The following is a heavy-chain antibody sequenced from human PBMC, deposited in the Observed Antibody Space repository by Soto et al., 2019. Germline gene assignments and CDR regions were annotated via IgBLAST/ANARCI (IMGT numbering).Heavy chain of an antibody. D-gene: IGHD2-8*02. CDR1: GYSFSNFW. CDR3: ASSVLVTSTMNYFDL. V-gene: IGHV5-51*01. J-gene: IGHJ4*02. Sequence: PGESLKISCQASGYSFSNFWIAWVRQMPGEGLEWLGIIYPDDSDTRYSPSFLGQVTISADMSIKTTYLQWSSLKASDTAIYFCASSVLVTSTMNYFDLWGQGTLVTVSS. CDR2: IYPDDSDT.